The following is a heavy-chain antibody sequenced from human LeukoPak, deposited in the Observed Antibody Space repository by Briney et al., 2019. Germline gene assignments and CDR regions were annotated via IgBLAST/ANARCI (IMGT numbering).Heavy chain of an antibody. J-gene: IGHJ4*02. V-gene: IGHV4-31*03. CDR1: GGSISSGGYY. CDR2: IYYSGST. CDR3: ARVVDNGYPFDY. D-gene: IGHD5-18*01. Sequence: KTSETLSLTCTVSGGSISSGGYYWSWIRQHPGKGLEWIGYIYYSGSTYYNPSLKSRATISVDTSKNQFSLKLSSVTAADTAVYYCARVVDNGYPFDYWGQGTLVTVSS.